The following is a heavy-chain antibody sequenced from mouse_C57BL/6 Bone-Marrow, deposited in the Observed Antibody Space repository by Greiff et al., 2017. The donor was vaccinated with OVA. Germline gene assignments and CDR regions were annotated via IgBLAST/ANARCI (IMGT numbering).Heavy chain of an antibody. CDR1: GFTFSDYY. Sequence: DVKLVESEGGLVQPGSSMKLSCTASGFTFSDYYMAWVRQVPEKGLEWVANINYDGSSTYYLDSLKSRFIISRDNAKNILYLQMSSLQSEDTATYYCAREDYYGCSSWYFDVWGTGTTVTVSS. J-gene: IGHJ1*03. D-gene: IGHD1-1*01. CDR2: INYDGSST. CDR3: AREDYYGCSSWYFDV. V-gene: IGHV5-16*01.